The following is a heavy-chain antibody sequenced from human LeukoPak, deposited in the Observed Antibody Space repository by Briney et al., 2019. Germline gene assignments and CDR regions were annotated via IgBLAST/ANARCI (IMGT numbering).Heavy chain of an antibody. D-gene: IGHD1-26*01. J-gene: IGHJ5*02. V-gene: IGHV4-59*01. CDR2: IYYSGST. CDR3: ARGGSGSYYIRWFDP. Sequence: SETLSLTCTVSGGSISSYYWSWIRQPPGKGLEWIGYIYYSGSTNYNPSLKSRVTISVDTSKNQFSLKPSSVTAADTAVYYCARGGSGSYYIRWFDPWGQGTLVTVSS. CDR1: GGSISSYY.